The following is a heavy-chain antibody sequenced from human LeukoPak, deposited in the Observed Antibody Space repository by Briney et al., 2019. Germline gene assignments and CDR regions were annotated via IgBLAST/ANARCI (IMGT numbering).Heavy chain of an antibody. Sequence: PAGSLTLSCAASEFTFSSYAMSWVRPAPGKGLEWVSLMSASGGSTHYADSVTGRFTISRDSSTNTLYLQMNSLSVEDTAVYYCAKSLYSSHPPLDYWGQGTLVTVSS. CDR2: MSASGGST. V-gene: IGHV3-23*01. CDR1: EFTFSSYA. J-gene: IGHJ4*02. D-gene: IGHD6-19*01. CDR3: AKSLYSSHPPLDY.